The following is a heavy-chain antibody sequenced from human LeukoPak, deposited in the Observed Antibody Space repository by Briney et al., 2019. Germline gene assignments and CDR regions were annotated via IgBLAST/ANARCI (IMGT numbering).Heavy chain of an antibody. CDR1: GYTFTGYY. D-gene: IGHD2-15*01. J-gene: IGHJ4*02. CDR2: INPNSGGT. CDR3: ARDQRIRCSGGSCYSAVSSRGWYGLFDY. Sequence: SSVKVSCKASGYTFTGYYMHWVRQAPGQGLEWMGRINPNSGGTNYAQKFQGRVTMTRDTSISTAYMELSRLRSDDTAVYYCARDQRIRCSGGSCYSAVSSRGWYGLFDYWGQGTLVTVSS. V-gene: IGHV1-2*06.